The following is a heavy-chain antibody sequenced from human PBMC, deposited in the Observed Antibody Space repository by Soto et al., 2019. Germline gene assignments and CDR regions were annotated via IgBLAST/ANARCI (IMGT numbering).Heavy chain of an antibody. CDR1: GGTFSNYA. V-gene: IGHV1-69*01. D-gene: IGHD3-3*01. J-gene: IGHJ4*02. Sequence: QVQLVQSGAEVKKPGSSVKVSCKASGGTFSNYAISWVRQDPGQVREWMGGIIPVFGTPKYAQKFQGRVTITADPSTNTVYMELSSLRSDDTAMYYCAGGSFGVMITLDFWGQGTLVTVSS. CDR3: AGGSFGVMITLDF. CDR2: IIPVFGTP.